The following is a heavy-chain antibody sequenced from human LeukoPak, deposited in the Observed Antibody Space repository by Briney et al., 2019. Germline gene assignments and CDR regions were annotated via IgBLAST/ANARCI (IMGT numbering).Heavy chain of an antibody. D-gene: IGHD3-10*01. CDR1: GVSITNYY. J-gene: IGHJ4*02. CDR2: IYSSGST. CDR3: ARGRLGGNS. Sequence: KTPETLSLTCAVSGVSITNYYWNWIRQPPGKGLEWIGSIYSSGSTNSNPSLKSRVTMSVDTSQNQFSLQLNYVTAADTAVYYCARGRLGGNSWGQGTLVTVSS. V-gene: IGHV4-59*08.